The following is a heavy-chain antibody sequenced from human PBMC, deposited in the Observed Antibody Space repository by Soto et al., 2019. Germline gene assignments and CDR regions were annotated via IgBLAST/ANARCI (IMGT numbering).Heavy chain of an antibody. CDR2: IIPYYNTL. V-gene: IGHV1-69*01. D-gene: IGHD6-13*01. CDR1: EGTFNSYV. CDR3: ASGASRWCPYCFDS. J-gene: IGHJ4*02. Sequence: QAQVVQSGAEVRKPGSSVKLSCKASEGTFNSYVIAWVRQAPGQGLEWMGGIIPYYNTLNYAQKFQDRVTITADDSTNTVYMELSSLRSDDTAVYFCASGASRWCPYCFDSWAQGTLVTVSS.